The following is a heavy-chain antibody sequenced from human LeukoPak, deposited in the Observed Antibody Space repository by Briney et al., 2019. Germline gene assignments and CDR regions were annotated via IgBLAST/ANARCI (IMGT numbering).Heavy chain of an antibody. CDR2: ISAYNGNT. V-gene: IGHV1-18*01. CDR1: GYTLTELS. J-gene: IGHJ4*02. D-gene: IGHD6-19*01. Sequence: ASVKVSCKVSGYTLTELSMHWVRQAPGQGLEWMGWISAYNGNTNCAQKLQGRVTMTTDTSTSTAYMELRSLRSDDTAVYYCARARSSGWYGGGWYYFDYWGQGTLVTVSS. CDR3: ARARSSGWYGGGWYYFDY.